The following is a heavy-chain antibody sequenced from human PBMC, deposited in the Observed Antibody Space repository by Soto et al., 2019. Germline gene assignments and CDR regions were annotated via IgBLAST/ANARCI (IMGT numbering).Heavy chain of an antibody. CDR3: AREYYQLLYSWFDP. J-gene: IGHJ5*02. CDR1: GGSISSSNW. V-gene: IGHV4-4*02. CDR2: IYHSGST. Sequence: SETLSLTCAVSGGSISSSNWWSWVRQPPGKGLEWIGEIYHSGSTNHNPSLKSRVTISVDKSKNQFSLKLSSVTAADTAVYYCAREYYQLLYSWFDPWGQGTLVTVSS. D-gene: IGHD2-2*02.